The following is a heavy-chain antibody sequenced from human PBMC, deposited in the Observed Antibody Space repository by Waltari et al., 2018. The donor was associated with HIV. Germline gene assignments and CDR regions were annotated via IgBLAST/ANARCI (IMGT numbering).Heavy chain of an antibody. J-gene: IGHJ3*02. CDR3: ARGGNYGSHDAFDI. D-gene: IGHD4-17*01. Sequence: QVQLVQSGAEVNKPGSSVKVSCTASGGTFSSYAISWLRQAPGQGLEWMGGIIPIFGTANYAQKFQGRVTITADESTSTAYMELSSLRSEDTAVYYCARGGNYGSHDAFDIWGQGTMVTVSS. CDR2: IIPIFGTA. CDR1: GGTFSSYA. V-gene: IGHV1-69*01.